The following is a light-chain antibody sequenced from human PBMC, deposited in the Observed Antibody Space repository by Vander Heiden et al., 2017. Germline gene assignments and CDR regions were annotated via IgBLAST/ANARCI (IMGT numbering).Light chain of an antibody. CDR3: SSYTSSSPWV. Sequence: QSALTQPASVSGSPGQSITISCTGTSSDVGDYNYVSWYQQHRGEPPKLMIYDVSKRPSGVSNRFSGSKSGNTASLTISGLQAEDEADYYCSSYTSSSPWVFGGGTKLTVL. CDR1: SSDVGDYNY. CDR2: DVS. V-gene: IGLV2-14*03. J-gene: IGLJ3*02.